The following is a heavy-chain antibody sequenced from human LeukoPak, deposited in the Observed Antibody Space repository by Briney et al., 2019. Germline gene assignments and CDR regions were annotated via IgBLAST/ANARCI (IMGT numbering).Heavy chain of an antibody. D-gene: IGHD5-18*01. CDR3: ARDTGYSYGYDY. V-gene: IGHV3-21*01. Sequence: GGSLRLSCAASGFTFSSYSMNWVRQAPGKGLEWVSSISSSSSYIYYADSAKGRFTISRDNAKNSLYLQMNSLRAEDTAVYYCARDTGYSYGYDYWGQGTLVTVSS. J-gene: IGHJ4*02. CDR1: GFTFSSYS. CDR2: ISSSSSYI.